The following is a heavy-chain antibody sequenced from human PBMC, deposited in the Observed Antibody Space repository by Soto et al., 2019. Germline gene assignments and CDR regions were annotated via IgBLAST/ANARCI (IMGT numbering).Heavy chain of an antibody. V-gene: IGHV3-30*18. J-gene: IGHJ4*02. Sequence: QVQLVESGGGVVQPGRSLRLSCAASGFTFSSYGMHWVRQAPGKGLEWVAVISYDGSNKYYADSVKGRFTIPRDNSKNTLYLQMNSLRAEDTAVYYCAKVYCSGGSCYDAVLDYWGQGTLVTVSS. CDR2: ISYDGSNK. CDR1: GFTFSSYG. D-gene: IGHD2-15*01. CDR3: AKVYCSGGSCYDAVLDY.